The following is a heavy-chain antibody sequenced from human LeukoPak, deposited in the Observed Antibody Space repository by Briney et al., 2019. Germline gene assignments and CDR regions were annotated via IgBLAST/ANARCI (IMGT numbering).Heavy chain of an antibody. J-gene: IGHJ6*03. CDR3: ARGITGTTSHYYYYYYMDV. D-gene: IGHD1-7*01. Sequence: GGSLRLSCAASGFTFSSYAMSWVRQAPGKGLEWVSAISGSGGSTYYADSVKGRFTISRDNSKNTLYLQMNSLRAEDTAVYYCARGITGTTSHYYYYYYMDVWGKGTTVTVS. CDR2: ISGSGGST. V-gene: IGHV3-23*01. CDR1: GFTFSSYA.